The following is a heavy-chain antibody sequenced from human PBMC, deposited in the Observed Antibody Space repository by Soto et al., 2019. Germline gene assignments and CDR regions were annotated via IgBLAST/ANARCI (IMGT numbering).Heavy chain of an antibody. CDR1: GGSIRSGGYY. D-gene: IGHD5-18*01. CDR3: ARDRLMATAGTARHYFGLDV. J-gene: IGHJ6*02. Sequence: SETLSLTCTISGGSIRSGGYYWSWVRQNPRRGLEWIGNIYYSGNTYYNPSLKSRLTISVDTSKNQFSLNLSSVTAADTAVYYCARDRLMATAGTARHYFGLDVWGQGTTVTVSS. CDR2: IYYSGNT. V-gene: IGHV4-31*03.